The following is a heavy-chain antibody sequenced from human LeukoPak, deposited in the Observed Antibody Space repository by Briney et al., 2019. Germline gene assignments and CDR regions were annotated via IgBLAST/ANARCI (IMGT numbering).Heavy chain of an antibody. D-gene: IGHD5-18*01. Sequence: ASVKVSCKASGGTFSSYAISWVRQAPGQGLEWMGWINPNSGGTNYAQKFQGRVTMTRDTSISTAYMELSRLRSDDTAVYYCARDPGYSYVTGAFDIWGQGTMVTVSS. CDR3: ARDPGYSYVTGAFDI. CDR2: INPNSGGT. J-gene: IGHJ3*02. CDR1: GGTFSSYA. V-gene: IGHV1-2*02.